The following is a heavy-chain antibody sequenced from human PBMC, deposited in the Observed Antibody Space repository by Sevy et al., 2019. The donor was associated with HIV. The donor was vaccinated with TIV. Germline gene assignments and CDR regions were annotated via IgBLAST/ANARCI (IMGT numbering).Heavy chain of an antibody. J-gene: IGHJ4*02. CDR2: IYYSGST. D-gene: IGHD3-22*01. Sequence: SETLSFTCTVSGGSISSYYWSWIRQPPGKGLEWIGYIYYSGSTNYNPSLKSRVTISVDTSKNQFSLKLSSVTAADTAVYYCARVVSGSSGYSYYFDYRGQGTLVTVSS. CDR1: GGSISSYY. V-gene: IGHV4-59*01. CDR3: ARVVSGSSGYSYYFDY.